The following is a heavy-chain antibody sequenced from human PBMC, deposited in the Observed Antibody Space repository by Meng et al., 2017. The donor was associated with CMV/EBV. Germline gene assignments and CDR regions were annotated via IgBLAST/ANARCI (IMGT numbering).Heavy chain of an antibody. CDR1: GFTFSSYW. CDR3: ARTGGWYSFDY. Sequence: GESLKISCAASGFTFSSYWMHWVRQAPGKGLVWVSRINSDGSSTSYADSVKGRFTISRDNAKNTLYLQRNSLRAEDTAVYYCARTGGWYSFDYWGQGTLVTVSS. CDR2: INSDGSST. J-gene: IGHJ4*02. D-gene: IGHD6-19*01. V-gene: IGHV3-74*01.